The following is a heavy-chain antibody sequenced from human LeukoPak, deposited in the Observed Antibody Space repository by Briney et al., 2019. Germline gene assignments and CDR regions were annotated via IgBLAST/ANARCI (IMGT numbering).Heavy chain of an antibody. V-gene: IGHV3-21*01. CDR3: ARASVWSPLYYFDY. Sequence: GGSLRLSCAASGFTFSSYSMNWVRQAPGKGLEWVSSISSSSSYIYYADSVKGRFTISRDNAKNSLYLQMNSLRAEDTAVYYCARASVWSPLYYFDYWGQGTLVTVSS. CDR1: GFTFSSYS. CDR2: ISSSSSYI. J-gene: IGHJ4*02. D-gene: IGHD3-10*01.